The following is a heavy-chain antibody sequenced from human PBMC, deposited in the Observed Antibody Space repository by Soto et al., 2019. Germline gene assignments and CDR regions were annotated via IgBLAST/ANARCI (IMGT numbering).Heavy chain of an antibody. CDR2: IYYSGST. Sequence: PSETLSLTCTVSGGSISSSSYYWGWIRQPPGKGLEWIGSIYYSGSTYYNPSLKSRVTISVDTSKNQFSLKLSSVTAADTAVYYCASHTRATRDYGGFSIDYWGQGTLVTVSS. D-gene: IGHD4-17*01. V-gene: IGHV4-39*01. CDR3: ASHTRATRDYGGFSIDY. J-gene: IGHJ4*02. CDR1: GGSISSSSYY.